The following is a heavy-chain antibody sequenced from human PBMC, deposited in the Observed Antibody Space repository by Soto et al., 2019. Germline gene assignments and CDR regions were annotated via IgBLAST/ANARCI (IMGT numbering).Heavy chain of an antibody. CDR2: VSHDGRKT. J-gene: IGHJ6*02. CDR1: GFIFSNNG. D-gene: IGHD7-27*01. V-gene: IGHV3-30*03. Sequence: QVQLVESGGGEVQPGTSLRLSCIASGFIFSNNGMHWVRQAPGKGLEWVALVSHDGRKTFYSDSVKGRLTIYRDNSKNNVYLTLKNLRPEDTAVYRCARDLRKGASGATVYGTDVWGQGTTVTVSS. CDR3: ARDLRKGASGATVYGTDV.